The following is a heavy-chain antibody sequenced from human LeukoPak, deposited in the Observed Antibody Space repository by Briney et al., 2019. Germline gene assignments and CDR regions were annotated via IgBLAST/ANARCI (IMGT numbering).Heavy chain of an antibody. Sequence: ASVKVSCKASGYSFTTYVITWVRQAPGQGPEWLGWINPQNGNTNFAQRFQGRVTMTTDTSTNTAYMELGSLTSDDTAVYYCARACTTFITQWCFSDFWGQGTLVTVSS. J-gene: IGHJ4*02. V-gene: IGHV1-18*04. CDR3: ARACTTFITQWCFSDF. CDR2: INPQNGNT. D-gene: IGHD2/OR15-2a*01. CDR1: GYSFTTYV.